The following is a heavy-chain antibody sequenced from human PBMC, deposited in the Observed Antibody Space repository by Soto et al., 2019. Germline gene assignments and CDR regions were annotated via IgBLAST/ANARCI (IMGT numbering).Heavy chain of an antibody. CDR2: ISTYNGDT. CDR3: ARGDSTGSPRAWFEP. CDR1: GYGFTRYG. J-gene: IGHJ5*02. D-gene: IGHD2-8*02. Sequence: QVQLVQSGAEVKKPGASVQVSCKASGYGFTRYGINWVRQAPGQGLEWLGWISTYNGDTSYAQKFQVRVTMTTDTSTTTSYMDMRSLTSYDAAVYFCARGDSTGSPRAWFEPLGQGTLVTVSS. V-gene: IGHV1-18*04.